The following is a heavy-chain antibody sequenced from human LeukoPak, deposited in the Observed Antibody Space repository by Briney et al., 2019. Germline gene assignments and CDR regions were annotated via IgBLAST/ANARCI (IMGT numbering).Heavy chain of an antibody. J-gene: IGHJ6*02. CDR1: GFTFTNYG. V-gene: IGHV3-30*18. D-gene: IGHD3-9*01. Sequence: GGSLRLSCAASGFTFTNYGMHWVRRAPGKGLEWVAVISYDGSNKYYVDSVKGRFTISRDNSKNTLDLQMNSLRAEDTAVYYCAKDLLRYFEGLMAVGGQGTTVTVS. CDR3: AKDLLRYFEGLMAV. CDR2: ISYDGSNK.